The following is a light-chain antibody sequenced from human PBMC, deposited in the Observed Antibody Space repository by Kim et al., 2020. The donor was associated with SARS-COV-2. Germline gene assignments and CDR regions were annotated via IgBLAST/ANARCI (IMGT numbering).Light chain of an antibody. V-gene: IGLV1-51*01. CDR3: GTWDSSLSAGV. Sequence: GQKVTISCSGSSSNIGNNYVSWYQQLPGTAPKLLIYDNNKRPSGIPDRFSGSKSGTSATLGITGLQTGDEADYYCGTWDSSLSAGVFGTGTKVPS. J-gene: IGLJ1*01. CDR1: SSNIGNNY. CDR2: DNN.